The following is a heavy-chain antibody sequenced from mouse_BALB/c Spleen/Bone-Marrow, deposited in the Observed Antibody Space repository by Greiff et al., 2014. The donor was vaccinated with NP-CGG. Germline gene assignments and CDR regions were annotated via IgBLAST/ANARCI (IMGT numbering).Heavy chain of an antibody. V-gene: IGHV1-52*01. J-gene: IGHJ4*01. CDR1: GYTFTSYW. CDR3: ARRALDAMDY. Sequence: VKLVESGAELVRPGTSVKLSCKASGYTFTSYWMNWVKQRPEQGLEWIGRIDPYDSETHYNQKFKDKAILTVDKSSSTAYMQLSSLTSEDSAVYYCARRALDAMDYWGQGTSVTVSS. D-gene: IGHD2-10*02. CDR2: IDPYDSET.